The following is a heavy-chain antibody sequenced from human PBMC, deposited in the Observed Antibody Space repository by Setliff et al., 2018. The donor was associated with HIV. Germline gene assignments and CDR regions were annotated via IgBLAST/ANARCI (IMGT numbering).Heavy chain of an antibody. CDR2: IYPGDSDT. Sequence: ESLKISCKGSGYSFTSNWIGWVRQMPGKGLEWMGIIYPGDSDTRYSPSFQGQVTISVDKSITTAYLQWSSLKASDTAMYYCARRASKASLDYWGQGTLVTVSS. CDR1: GYSFTSNW. CDR3: ARRASKASLDY. V-gene: IGHV5-51*01. J-gene: IGHJ4*02.